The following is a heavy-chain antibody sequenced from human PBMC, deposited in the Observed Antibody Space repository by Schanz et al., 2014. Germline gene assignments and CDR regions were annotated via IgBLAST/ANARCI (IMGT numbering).Heavy chain of an antibody. Sequence: QVQLVQSGAEVKKPGSSVKVSCKASAYSFTGYSLHWVRQAPGQGLEWMGWINPGSGDTKYSPKFQGRVTMTRDTSITTAYMEMNRLTYDDTAVYYCARDDGFSSGWGQGTLVTVSS. CDR3: ARDDGFSSG. CDR2: INPGSGDT. V-gene: IGHV1-2*02. D-gene: IGHD6-19*01. J-gene: IGHJ4*02. CDR1: AYSFTGYS.